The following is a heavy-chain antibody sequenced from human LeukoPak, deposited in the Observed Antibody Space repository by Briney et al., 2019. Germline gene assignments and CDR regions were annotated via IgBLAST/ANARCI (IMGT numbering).Heavy chain of an antibody. CDR2: IYPSGGST. CDR3: ARDASPIIVVVITPQVGGSDY. V-gene: IGHV1-46*01. Sequence: ASVKVSCKASGYTFTSYYMDWVRQAPGQGLEWMGIIYPSGGSTSYAQKFQGRVTMTRDTSTSTVYMELSSLRSEDTAVYYCARDASPIIVVVITPQVGGSDYWGQGTLVTVSS. D-gene: IGHD3-22*01. J-gene: IGHJ4*02. CDR1: GYTFTSYY.